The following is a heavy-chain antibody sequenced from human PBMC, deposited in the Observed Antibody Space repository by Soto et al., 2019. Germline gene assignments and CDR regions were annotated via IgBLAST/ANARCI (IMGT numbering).Heavy chain of an antibody. CDR1: GGTFGNHA. V-gene: IGHV1-69*01. CDR3: AREAGYTYGYVFDY. Sequence: QVQLVQSGAEVKKPGSSVRVSCKASGGTFGNHAISWVRQAPGQGLEWLGGIIPVLGVGDNAQNFQGRGAIAADAPTSTAYLELSSLSSEDTALYYCAREAGYTYGYVFDYWGQGTLVTVSS. J-gene: IGHJ4*02. CDR2: IIPVLGVG. D-gene: IGHD5-18*01.